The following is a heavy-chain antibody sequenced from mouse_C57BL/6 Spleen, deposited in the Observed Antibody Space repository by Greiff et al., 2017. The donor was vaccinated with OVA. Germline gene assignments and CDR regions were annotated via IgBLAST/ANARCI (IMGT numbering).Heavy chain of an antibody. D-gene: IGHD1-1*01. Sequence: QVQLKESGAELVKPGASVKISCKASGYAFSSYWMNWVKQRPGKGLEWIGQIYPGDGDTNYNGKFKGKATLTADKSSSTAYMQLSSLTSEDSAVYFCARFDYYGSSSGWYFDVWGTGTTVTVSS. V-gene: IGHV1-80*01. J-gene: IGHJ1*03. CDR2: IYPGDGDT. CDR1: GYAFSSYW. CDR3: ARFDYYGSSSGWYFDV.